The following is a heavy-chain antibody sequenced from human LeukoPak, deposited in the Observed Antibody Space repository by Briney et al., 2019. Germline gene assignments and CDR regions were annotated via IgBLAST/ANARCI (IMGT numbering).Heavy chain of an antibody. Sequence: SQTLSLTCTVSGGSISSGDYYWSWIRQPPGKGLEWIGYIYYSGSTYYNPSLKSRVTISVDTSKNQFSLKLSSVTAADTAVYYCARENGDYAFFDYWGQGTLVTVSS. V-gene: IGHV4-30-4*01. CDR1: GGSISSGDYY. D-gene: IGHD4-17*01. CDR3: ARENGDYAFFDY. J-gene: IGHJ4*02. CDR2: IYYSGST.